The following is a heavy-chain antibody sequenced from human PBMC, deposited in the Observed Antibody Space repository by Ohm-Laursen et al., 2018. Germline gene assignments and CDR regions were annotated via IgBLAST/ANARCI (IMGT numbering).Heavy chain of an antibody. J-gene: IGHJ4*02. Sequence: SLRLSCAASGFNFGAHNMDWVRQAPGKGLEWVSLLWYDGSNKLYAESVKGRFTISRDTSKKTLYLQMSALSAEDTAVYYCARGFSGWWGRIDYWGQGILVTVSS. V-gene: IGHV3-33*01. CDR2: LWYDGSNK. CDR1: GFNFGAHN. D-gene: IGHD6-19*01. CDR3: ARGFSGWWGRIDY.